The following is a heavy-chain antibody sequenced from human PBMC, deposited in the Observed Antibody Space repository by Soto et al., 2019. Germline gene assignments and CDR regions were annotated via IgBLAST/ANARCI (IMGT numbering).Heavy chain of an antibody. Sequence: EVQLVESGGGLVKPGGSLRLSCAASGVTFSNAWMNWVRQAPGKGLEWVGRIKSKTDGGTTDFAAPVKDRFTISRDDSINTLYLQMNSLKTEDTGVYYCIAVAGGYYYYGMDVWGQGTTVTVS. CDR1: GVTFSNAW. CDR3: IAVAGGYYYYGMDV. CDR2: IKSKTDGGTT. D-gene: IGHD6-19*01. J-gene: IGHJ6*02. V-gene: IGHV3-15*07.